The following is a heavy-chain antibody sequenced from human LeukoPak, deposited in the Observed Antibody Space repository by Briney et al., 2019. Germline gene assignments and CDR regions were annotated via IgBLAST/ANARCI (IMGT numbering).Heavy chain of an antibody. Sequence: SGTLSLTCAVSGGSISSSNWWSWVRQPPGKGLEWIGEIYHSGSTNYNPSLKSRVTISVDKSKNQFSLKLSSVTAADTAVYYCARDSYSYGYDYYYYYMDVWGKGTTVTVSS. J-gene: IGHJ6*03. V-gene: IGHV4-4*02. CDR2: IYHSGST. CDR3: ARDSYSYGYDYYYYYMDV. CDR1: GGSISSSNW. D-gene: IGHD5-18*01.